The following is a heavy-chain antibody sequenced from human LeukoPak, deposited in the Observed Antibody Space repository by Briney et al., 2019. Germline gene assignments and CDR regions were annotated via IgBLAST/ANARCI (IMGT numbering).Heavy chain of an antibody. CDR2: INPNSGDT. Sequence: ASVRVSCKASGYTFTGYHMHWVRQAPGQGLEWMGRINPNSGDTNIAQRFQGRVTMTRDTSTSTVYMELSSLRSEDTAVYYCARDTSGSYYRVYYGMDVWGQGTTVTVSS. CDR1: GYTFTGYH. D-gene: IGHD1-26*01. CDR3: ARDTSGSYYRVYYGMDV. V-gene: IGHV1-2*06. J-gene: IGHJ6*02.